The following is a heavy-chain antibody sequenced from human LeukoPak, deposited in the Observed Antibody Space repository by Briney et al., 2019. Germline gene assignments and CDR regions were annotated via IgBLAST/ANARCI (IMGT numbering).Heavy chain of an antibody. J-gene: IGHJ6*02. D-gene: IGHD4-23*01. CDR3: AREAYGGTSGMDV. V-gene: IGHV4-59*01. CDR1: GGSISSYY. Sequence: SETLSLTCTVSGGSISSYYWSWIRQPPGKGLEWIGYIYYSGSTNYNPSLKSRVTISVDTSENQFSLKLSSVTAADTAVYYCAREAYGGTSGMDVWGQGTTVTVSS. CDR2: IYYSGST.